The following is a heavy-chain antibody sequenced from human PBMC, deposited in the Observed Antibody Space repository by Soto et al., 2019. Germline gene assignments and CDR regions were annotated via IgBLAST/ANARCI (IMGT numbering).Heavy chain of an antibody. Sequence: GGSLRLSCAAFGFTFSNAWMSWVRQAPGKGLEWVVRIKSKTDGGTTDYAAPVKGRFTISRDDSKNTLYLQMNSLKTEDTSVYYCTTVSGALDAFDIWGQGTMVTVSS. V-gene: IGHV3-15*01. CDR1: GFTFSNAW. J-gene: IGHJ3*02. CDR3: TTVSGALDAFDI. CDR2: IKSKTDGGTT. D-gene: IGHD7-27*01.